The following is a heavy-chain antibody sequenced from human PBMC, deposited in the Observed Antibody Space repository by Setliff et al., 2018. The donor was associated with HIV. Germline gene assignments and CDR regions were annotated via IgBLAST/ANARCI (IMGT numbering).Heavy chain of an antibody. CDR1: GGSISSYY. CDR2: IYTSGST. CDR3: ATLRRDHDSYGEYRDDVFDI. D-gene: IGHD4-17*01. Sequence: SETLSLTCTVSGGSISSYYWNWIRQPAGKGLEWIGRIYTSGSTNYNPSLKSRVIMSVDTSKNQFSLKLSSVTAADTAVYYCATLRRDHDSYGEYRDDVFDIWGQGTMVTVSS. V-gene: IGHV4-4*07. J-gene: IGHJ3*02.